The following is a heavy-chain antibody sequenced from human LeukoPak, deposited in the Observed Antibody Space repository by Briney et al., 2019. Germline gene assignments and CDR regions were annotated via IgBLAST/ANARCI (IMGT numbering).Heavy chain of an antibody. V-gene: IGHV3-7*01. J-gene: IGHJ4*02. CDR3: ARSGPLYYDYVWGSYRPLYYFDY. D-gene: IGHD3-16*02. CDR2: IKQDGSEK. Sequence: GGSLRLSCAASGFTFSSYWMSWVRQAPGKGLEWVANIKQDGSEKYYVDSVKRRFTISRDNAKNSLYLQMNSLRAEDTAVYYCARSGPLYYDYVWGSYRPLYYFDYWGQGTLVTVSS. CDR1: GFTFSSYW.